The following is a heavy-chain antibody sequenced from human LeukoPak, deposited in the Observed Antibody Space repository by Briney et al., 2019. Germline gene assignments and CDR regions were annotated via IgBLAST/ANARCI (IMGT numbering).Heavy chain of an antibody. CDR2: ISAYNGNT. Sequence: ASVKVSCKASGYTFTSYGISWVRQAPGQGLEWMGWISAYNGNTNYAQKLQGRVTMTTDTSTSTAYMELRSLRSDDTAVYYCARSYDSSGYDYYYYKDVWGKGTTVTVSS. V-gene: IGHV1-18*01. CDR1: GYTFTSYG. J-gene: IGHJ6*03. CDR3: ARSYDSSGYDYYYYKDV. D-gene: IGHD3-22*01.